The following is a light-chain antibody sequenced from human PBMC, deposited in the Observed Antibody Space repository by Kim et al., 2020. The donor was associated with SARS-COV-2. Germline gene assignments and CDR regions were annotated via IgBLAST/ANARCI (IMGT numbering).Light chain of an antibody. Sequence: SASVGDRVTINCRASKSVSFYLNWYQMKPGKAPKLLIYSASHSQSGVPSRFSGSGSGTDFTLTISSLQPDDFATYYCQQSFTAPQFGQGTKVDIK. CDR3: QQSFTAPQ. V-gene: IGKV1-39*01. CDR2: SAS. J-gene: IGKJ1*01. CDR1: KSVSFY.